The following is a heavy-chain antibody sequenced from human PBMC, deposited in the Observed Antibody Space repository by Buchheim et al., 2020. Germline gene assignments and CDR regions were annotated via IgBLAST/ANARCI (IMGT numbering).Heavy chain of an antibody. CDR2: ISSSSSTI. CDR1: GFTFSSYS. Sequence: EVQLVESGGGLVQPGGSLRLSCAASGFTFSSYSMNWVRQAPGKGLEWVSYISSSSSTIYYADSVKGRFTISRDNAKNSLYLQMNSLRAEDTAVYYCARSPAAIYYYYYMDVWGKGTT. CDR3: ARSPAAIYYYYYMDV. J-gene: IGHJ6*03. V-gene: IGHV3-48*01. D-gene: IGHD2-2*01.